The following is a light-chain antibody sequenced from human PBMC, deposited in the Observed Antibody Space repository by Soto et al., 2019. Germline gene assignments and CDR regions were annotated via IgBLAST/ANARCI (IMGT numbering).Light chain of an antibody. Sequence: MVLAPSPATLSLSPGGGATLSSGASQTVRNNLAWYQQRPGQAPRLLIYDASSRATGIPARFSGSGSGTDFTLTISSLEPEDFAVYYCQQHSNWPLTFGGGTKVDIK. J-gene: IGKJ4*01. V-gene: IGKV3-11*01. CDR2: DAS. CDR3: QQHSNWPLT. CDR1: QTVRNN.